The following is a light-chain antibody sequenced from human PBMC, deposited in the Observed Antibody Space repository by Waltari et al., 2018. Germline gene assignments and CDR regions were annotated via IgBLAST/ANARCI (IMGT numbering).Light chain of an antibody. CDR1: RYHIGGNY. Sequence: QSVLTQPPSVSAAPGQKVTISCSGTRYHIGGNYLSXYQQTPXSAXKLLIYYXXQRPXGVPDRFXGSKSDSSATLAITGLQTGDEAVYYCATWDTSLIAGVFGGGTTLTVL. CDR2: YXX. V-gene: IGLV1-51*01. CDR3: ATWDTSLIAGV. J-gene: IGLJ3*02.